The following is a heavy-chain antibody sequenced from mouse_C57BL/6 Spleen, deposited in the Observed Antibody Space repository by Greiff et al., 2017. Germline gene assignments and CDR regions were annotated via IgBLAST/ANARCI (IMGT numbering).Heavy chain of an antibody. V-gene: IGHV3-6*01. CDR2: ISYDGSN. J-gene: IGHJ2*01. Sequence: EVKLQDSGPGLVKPSQSLSLTCSVTGYSITSGYYWNWIRQFPGNKLEWMGYISYDGSNNYNPTLKNRNSITRDTSKNQFFLKLNSVTTEDTATYYGAGQLYYFDCWGKGTTLTVSS. CDR3: AGQLYYFDC. D-gene: IGHD4-1*02. CDR1: GYSITSGYY.